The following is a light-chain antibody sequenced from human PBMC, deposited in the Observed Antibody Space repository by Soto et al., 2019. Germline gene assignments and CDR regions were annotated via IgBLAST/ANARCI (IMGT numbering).Light chain of an antibody. CDR1: QSLVHSDGIAY. Sequence: DVVMTQSPLSLPVTLGQPASISCRSNQSLVHSDGIAYFSWFQQRPGRSPRRLIYKVSNRDSGVPARFSGSGSGTDFALKISRVEAEDVGVYYCMQGIHWPITFGQGTLLEIK. CDR3: MQGIHWPIT. J-gene: IGKJ5*01. CDR2: KVS. V-gene: IGKV2-30*02.